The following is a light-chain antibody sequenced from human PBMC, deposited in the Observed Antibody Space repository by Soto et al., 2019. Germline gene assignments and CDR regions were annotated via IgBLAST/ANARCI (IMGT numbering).Light chain of an antibody. V-gene: IGLV1-44*01. CDR3: AAWDDSLNGLV. J-gene: IGLJ1*01. CDR1: SSNIGSNT. Sequence: QSVLTQPPSASGTPGQRVTISCSGSSSNIGSNTVNWYQQLPGTAPQLLIYNNNQRPSGFPDRFSGSKSGTSASLAISGLQSEDEADYYCAAWDDSLNGLVFGTGTKLTVL. CDR2: NNN.